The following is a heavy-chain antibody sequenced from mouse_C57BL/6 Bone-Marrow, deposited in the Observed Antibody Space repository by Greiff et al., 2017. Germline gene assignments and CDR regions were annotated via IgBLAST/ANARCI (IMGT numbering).Heavy chain of an antibody. D-gene: IGHD3-2*02. V-gene: IGHV1-81*01. CDR2: IYPRSGNT. CDR1: GYTFTSYG. CDR3: ARETAQARAWFAY. Sequence: VKLQQSGAELARPGASVKLSCKASGYTFTSYGISWVKQRTGQGLEWIGEIYPRSGNTYYNEKFKGKATLTAEKSSRTAYMELRSLTSADSAVYFCARETAQARAWFAYWGQGTLVTVSA. J-gene: IGHJ3*01.